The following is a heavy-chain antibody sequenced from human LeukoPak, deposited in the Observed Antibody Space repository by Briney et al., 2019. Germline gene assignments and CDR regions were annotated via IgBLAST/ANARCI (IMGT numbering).Heavy chain of an antibody. CDR3: AKPHTPYCSSGTCYLFDS. D-gene: IGHD2-15*01. J-gene: IGHJ4*02. CDR2: ISGSGGSA. Sequence: AGGSLRLSCAASGFTLSTYGMSWVSQAPGEGLEWVSTISGSGGSAYYADSVKGRLTISRDNSNNTLYLQMNSLRAADTAVSYCAKPHTPYCSSGTCYLFDSWGQGTLVTVSS. CDR1: GFTLSTYG. V-gene: IGHV3-23*01.